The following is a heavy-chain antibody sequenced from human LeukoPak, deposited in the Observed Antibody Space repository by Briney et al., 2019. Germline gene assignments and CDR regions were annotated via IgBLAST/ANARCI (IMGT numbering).Heavy chain of an antibody. D-gene: IGHD1-26*01. V-gene: IGHV3-23*01. Sequence: GGSLRLSCAASGFTFSSYAMSWVRQAPGKGLEWVSTISGSGGSTYYADSVKGRFTISRDNSKNTLYLQMNSLRADDTAVYYCAKDSGTYYKGFDYWGQGTLVTVSS. CDR3: AKDSGTYYKGFDY. CDR2: ISGSGGST. CDR1: GFTFSSYA. J-gene: IGHJ4*02.